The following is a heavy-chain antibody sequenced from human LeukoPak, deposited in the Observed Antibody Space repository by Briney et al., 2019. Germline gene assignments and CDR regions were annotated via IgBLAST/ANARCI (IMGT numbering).Heavy chain of an antibody. V-gene: IGHV1-2*02. CDR2: VNPQSGGT. J-gene: IGHJ5*02. CDR1: GYTFTGYY. Sequence: ASVKVSCKASGYTFTGYYMHWVRQAPGQGLEWMGWVNPQSGGTNYAQNFQGRVTMTRDTSISTAYMELSRLRSGDTAVYYCARGIIAAADNNWFDPWGQGTLVTVSS. D-gene: IGHD6-13*01. CDR3: ARGIIAAADNNWFDP.